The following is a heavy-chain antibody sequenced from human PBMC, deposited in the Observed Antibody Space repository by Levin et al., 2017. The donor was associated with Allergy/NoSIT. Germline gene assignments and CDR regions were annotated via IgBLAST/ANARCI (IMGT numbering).Heavy chain of an antibody. CDR2: ISFSSSYI. CDR1: EFTSS. D-gene: IGHD5-18*01. J-gene: IGHJ4*02. CDR3: AKGGVIQAYSFDS. V-gene: IGHV3-23*01. Sequence: VASVKVSCAASEFTSSMSWFRQAPGKGLEWISAISFSSSYIFHADSVKGRFTVSRDNSKNTLYLQMNSLRPEDTAVYYCAKGGVIQAYSFDSWGQGTLVTVSS.